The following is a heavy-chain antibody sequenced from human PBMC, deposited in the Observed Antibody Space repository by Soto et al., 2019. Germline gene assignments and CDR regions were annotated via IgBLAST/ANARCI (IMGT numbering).Heavy chain of an antibody. D-gene: IGHD3-10*01. J-gene: IGHJ3*02. V-gene: IGHV1-8*01. CDR1: GYTFTSYD. CDR2: MNPNSGNT. CDR3: ARVYYYGSGSHILIHDAFDI. Sequence: ASVQVSCKASGYTFTSYDINWVRQATGQGLEWMGWMNPNSGNTGYAQKFQGRVTMTRNTSISTAYMELSSLRSEDTAVYYCARVYYYGSGSHILIHDAFDIWGQGTMVTVSS.